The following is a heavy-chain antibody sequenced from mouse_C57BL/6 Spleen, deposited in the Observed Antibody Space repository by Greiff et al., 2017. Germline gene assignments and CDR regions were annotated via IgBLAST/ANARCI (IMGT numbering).Heavy chain of an antibody. J-gene: IGHJ3*01. V-gene: IGHV5-4*01. CDR1: GFTFSSYA. CDR2: ISDGGSYT. D-gene: IGHD1-3*01. CDR3: AREALAWFAY. Sequence: EVQRVESGGGLVKPGGSLKLSCAASGFTFSSYAMSWVRQTPEKRLEWVATISDGGSYTYFPDNVKGRFTISRDNAKNNLYLQMSHLKSEDTAMYYCAREALAWFAYWGQGTLVTVSA.